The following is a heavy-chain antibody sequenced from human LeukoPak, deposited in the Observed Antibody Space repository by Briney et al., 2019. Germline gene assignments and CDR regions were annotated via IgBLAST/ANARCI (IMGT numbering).Heavy chain of an antibody. CDR2: ISGSAGST. J-gene: IGHJ4*02. Sequence: GGSLRLSCAASGFTFSSFAMNWVRQAPGKGLEWVSAISGSAGSTYYADSVKGRFTISRDNSKNTLYLQMNSLRAEDTAVYYCAKDQNDYGGNSGSFDYWGQGTLVTVSS. CDR1: GFTFSSFA. D-gene: IGHD4-23*01. V-gene: IGHV3-23*01. CDR3: AKDQNDYGGNSGSFDY.